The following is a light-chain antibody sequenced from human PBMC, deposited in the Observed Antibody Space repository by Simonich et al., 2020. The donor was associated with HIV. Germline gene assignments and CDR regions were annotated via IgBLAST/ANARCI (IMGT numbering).Light chain of an antibody. CDR3: QQYNGYSVM. CDR2: AAS. CDR1: QSISSW. Sequence: DIQMTQSPSTLSASVGDRVTITCRASQSISSWLAWYQQKPGKAPKLLLYAASRLESGVPSRFSGSGSGTEFNLTISSLQPDDFATYYCQQYNGYSVMFGQVTMVEFK. V-gene: IGKV1-5*01. J-gene: IGKJ1*01.